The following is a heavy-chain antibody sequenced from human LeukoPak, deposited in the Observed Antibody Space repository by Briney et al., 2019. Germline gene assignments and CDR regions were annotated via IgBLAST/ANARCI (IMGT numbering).Heavy chain of an antibody. CDR1: GGSFSGFY. J-gene: IGHJ4*02. Sequence: PSETLSLTCAVYGGSFSGFYWTWIRQPPGKGLEWIGEINHSGSTNYNPSLKSRVSISVDTSKNQFSLNLSSVTAADTAVYYCARGGGSSGGYYFDYWGQRTLVTVSS. V-gene: IGHV4-34*01. CDR3: ARGGGSSGGYYFDY. CDR2: INHSGST. D-gene: IGHD1-26*01.